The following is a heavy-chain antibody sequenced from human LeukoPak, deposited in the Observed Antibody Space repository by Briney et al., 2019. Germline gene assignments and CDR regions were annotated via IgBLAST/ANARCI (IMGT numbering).Heavy chain of an antibody. J-gene: IGHJ6*02. CDR2: IIPILGIA. Sequence: SVKVSCKASGGTFSSYAISWVRQAPGQGLEWMGRIIPILGIANYAQKFQGRVTITADKSTSTAYMELSSLRSEDTAVYYCAKPVSGYDPLTTGRGSNYYYYGMDVWGQGTTVTVSS. D-gene: IGHD5-12*01. V-gene: IGHV1-69*04. CDR1: GGTFSSYA. CDR3: AKPVSGYDPLTTGRGSNYYYYGMDV.